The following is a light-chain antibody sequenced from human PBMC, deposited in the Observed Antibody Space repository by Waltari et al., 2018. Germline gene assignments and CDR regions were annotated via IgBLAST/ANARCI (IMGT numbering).Light chain of an antibody. Sequence: QSALTQPASVSGSPGQSITVSCTGPYSILGSYNPVSWYQQHPGKVPSLIIYEGTKRPSGVSTRFSASKSANTASLTISGLRAEDEADYYCCSYVDSTTWVFGGGTKVTLL. V-gene: IGLV2-23*01. J-gene: IGLJ3*02. CDR2: EGT. CDR1: YSILGSYNP. CDR3: CSYVDSTTWV.